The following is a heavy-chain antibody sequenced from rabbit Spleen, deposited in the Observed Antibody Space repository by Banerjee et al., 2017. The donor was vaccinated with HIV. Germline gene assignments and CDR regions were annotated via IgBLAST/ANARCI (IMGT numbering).Heavy chain of an antibody. V-gene: IGHV1S7*01. Sequence: HLKESGGGLVQPGGSLKLSCTASGFTLSSYYMNWVRQAPGKGLEWIGYIDPVFGITYYANWVNDRFSISRENAQNTVFLQMTSLTAADTATYFCARGSATMTMVITGFYLSLWGPGTLVTVS. D-gene: IGHD2-1*01. J-gene: IGHJ4*01. CDR2: IDPVFGIT. CDR3: ARGSATMTMVITGFYLSL. CDR1: GFTLSSYY.